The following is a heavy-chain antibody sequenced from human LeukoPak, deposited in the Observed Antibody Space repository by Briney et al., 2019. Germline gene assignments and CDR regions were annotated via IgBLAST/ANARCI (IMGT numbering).Heavy chain of an antibody. D-gene: IGHD5-24*01. Sequence: GGSLRLSCAASGFTFSSYWMQWVRQAPGKGLVWVSRLSPGGSSTTSADSVKGRFTISRDNAKNTLYLQMNSLRAEDTAVYYCAKDRDGVPLDYWGQGTLVTVSS. V-gene: IGHV3-74*01. CDR2: LSPGGSST. J-gene: IGHJ4*02. CDR3: AKDRDGVPLDY. CDR1: GFTFSSYW.